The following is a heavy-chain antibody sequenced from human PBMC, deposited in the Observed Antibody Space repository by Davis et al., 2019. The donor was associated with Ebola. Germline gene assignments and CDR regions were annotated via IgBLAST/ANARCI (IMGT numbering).Heavy chain of an antibody. Sequence: GESLKISCKGSGYRFTTYWIGWVRQMPGKGLEWMGIIYPGDSDTRYSPSFQGQVTISADKSISTAYLQWSSLKASDTAMYYCARRIDLAYWYFDLWGRGTLVTVSS. CDR3: ARRIDLAYWYFDL. D-gene: IGHD2-21*01. CDR1: GYRFTTYW. CDR2: IYPGDSDT. V-gene: IGHV5-51*01. J-gene: IGHJ2*01.